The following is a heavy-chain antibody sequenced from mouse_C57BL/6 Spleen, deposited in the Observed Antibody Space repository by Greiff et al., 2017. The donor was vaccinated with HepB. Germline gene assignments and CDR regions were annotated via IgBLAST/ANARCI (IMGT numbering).Heavy chain of an antibody. V-gene: IGHV1-54*01. CDR3: ARERDDYVDY. Sequence: QVQLQQSGAELVRPGTSVKVSCKASGYAFTNYLIEWVKQRPGQGLEWIGVINPGSGGTNYNEKFKGKATLTADKSSSTAYMQLSSLTSEDSAVYFCARERDDYVDYWGQGTTLTVSS. CDR1: GYAFTNYL. J-gene: IGHJ2*01. D-gene: IGHD3-3*01. CDR2: INPGSGGT.